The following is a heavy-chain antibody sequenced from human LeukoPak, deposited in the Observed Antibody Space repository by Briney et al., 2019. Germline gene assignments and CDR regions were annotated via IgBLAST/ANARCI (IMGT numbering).Heavy chain of an antibody. Sequence: GGSLRLFCAASGFTFDGYAMHWVRQAPGKGLEWVSGISWDSGVIGYADSVKGRFTISRDNAENSLYLQMDSLRAEDTALYYCAKDYGGNHWFDYWGQGTLVTVSS. CDR2: ISWDSGVI. CDR1: GFTFDGYA. CDR3: AKDYGGNHWFDY. J-gene: IGHJ4*02. D-gene: IGHD4-23*01. V-gene: IGHV3-9*01.